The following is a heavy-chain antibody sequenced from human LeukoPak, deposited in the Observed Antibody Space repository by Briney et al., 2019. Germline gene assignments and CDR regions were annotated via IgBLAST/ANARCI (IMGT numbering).Heavy chain of an antibody. V-gene: IGHV3-21*01. J-gene: IGHJ4*02. CDR3: AKARQRFGELSGTRFDY. Sequence: PGGSLRLSCAASGFTFSSYSMNWVRQAPGKGLEWVSSISSSSSYIYYADSVKGRFTISRDNSKNTLYLQMNSLRAEDTAVYYCAKARQRFGELSGTRFDYWGQGTLVTVSS. CDR1: GFTFSSYS. D-gene: IGHD3-10*01. CDR2: ISSSSSYI.